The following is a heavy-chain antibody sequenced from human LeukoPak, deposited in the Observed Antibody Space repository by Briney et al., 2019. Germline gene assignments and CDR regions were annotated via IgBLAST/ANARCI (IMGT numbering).Heavy chain of an antibody. J-gene: IGHJ6*03. V-gene: IGHV3-48*02. CDR3: ARDAPYDFWSGYQSGYMDV. Sequence: GGSLRLSCAASGFTFSSYSMNWVRQAPGKGLEWVSYLSSSNSIIYYADAVKGRFIISRDKAKDSLYLQMNSLRDEDTAVYYCARDAPYDFWSGYQSGYMDVWGKGTTVTVSS. CDR1: GFTFSSYS. CDR2: LSSSNSII. D-gene: IGHD3-3*01.